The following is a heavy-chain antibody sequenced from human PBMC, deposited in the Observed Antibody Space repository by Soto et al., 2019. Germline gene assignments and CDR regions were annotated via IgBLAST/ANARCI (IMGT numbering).Heavy chain of an antibody. V-gene: IGHV3-48*01. CDR2: ISSSSTFI. CDR1: GFTFSIYS. J-gene: IGHJ4*02. CDR3: ARDKDYAFDY. D-gene: IGHD4-17*01. Sequence: EVQVVETGGGLVQPGGSLRLSCAASGFTFSIYSVNWVRQAPGKGLEWISYISSSSTFIDYADSVKDRFTISRDNAKNALYLEMTSLRAEDTAVYYCARDKDYAFDYWGQGTLVTVSS.